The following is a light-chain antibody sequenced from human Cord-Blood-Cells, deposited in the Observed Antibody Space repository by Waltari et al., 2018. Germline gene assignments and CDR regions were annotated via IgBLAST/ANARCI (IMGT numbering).Light chain of an antibody. CDR1: SRDVGGYNY. V-gene: IGLV2-14*01. Sequence: QSALTQPASVSGSPGQSITIPCPGTSRDVGGYNYVPWYQQHPGKAPKLMIYDVSNRPSGVSNRFSGSKSGNTAPLTISGLQAEDEADYYCSSYTSSSSYVFGTGTKVTVL. CDR2: DVS. CDR3: SSYTSSSSYV. J-gene: IGLJ1*01.